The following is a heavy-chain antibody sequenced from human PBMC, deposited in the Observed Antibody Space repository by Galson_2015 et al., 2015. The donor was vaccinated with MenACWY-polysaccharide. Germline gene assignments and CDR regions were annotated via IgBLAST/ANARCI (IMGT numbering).Heavy chain of an antibody. Sequence: SVKVSCKASGHSFTTYGIKWVRQAPGERLEWMGWVRPYNGHTKYVQKFQGRITMTTDTSTSTAYMELRSLRPDDTAVSFCARELRSHHRPPRALGLFDPWGHRTLVPVSS. CDR2: VRPYNGHT. V-gene: IGHV1-18*01. CDR1: GHSFTTYG. CDR3: ARELRSHHRPPRALGLFDP. J-gene: IGHJ5*02. D-gene: IGHD6-6*01.